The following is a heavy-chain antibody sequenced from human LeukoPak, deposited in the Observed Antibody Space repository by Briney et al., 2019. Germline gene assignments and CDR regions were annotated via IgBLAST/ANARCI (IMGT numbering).Heavy chain of an antibody. CDR1: GYTFTGSY. D-gene: IGHD3-22*01. V-gene: IGHV1-2*02. CDR3: ARQAPPYDSSGYFDY. CDR2: INPNSGGT. Sequence: ASVKVSCKASGYTFTGSYMHWVRQAPGQGLEWMGWINPNSGGTNYAQKFQGRVTMTRDTSISTAYMELSRLRSDDTAVYYCARQAPPYDSSGYFDYWGQGTLVTVSS. J-gene: IGHJ4*02.